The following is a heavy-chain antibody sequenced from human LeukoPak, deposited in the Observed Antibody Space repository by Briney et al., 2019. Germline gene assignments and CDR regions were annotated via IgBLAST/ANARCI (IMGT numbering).Heavy chain of an antibody. J-gene: IGHJ4*02. CDR2: ISSSGRAI. Sequence: GGSLRLSCAASGFSVSTIYMNWVRQAPGKGLEWVSYISSSGRAIYYADSVKGRFTVSRDNAKNSLYLQMNSLRAEDTAVYYCARCPRWAHFDYWGQGTLVTVSS. D-gene: IGHD4-23*01. V-gene: IGHV3-48*03. CDR1: GFSVSTIY. CDR3: ARCPRWAHFDY.